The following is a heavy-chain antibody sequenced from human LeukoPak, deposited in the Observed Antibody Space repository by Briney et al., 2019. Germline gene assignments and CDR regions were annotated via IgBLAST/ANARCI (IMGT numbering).Heavy chain of an antibody. CDR2: IYNGENT. Sequence: SETLSLTCTVSGDYISSSSYCWDWIRQPPGKGLEWIGNIYNGENTHYNPSLKTRITMSVDTSKNQFSLKLNSVTAADTGIYYCARHSRSGYIGYENAFDIWGQGTMVTVSS. CDR1: GDYISSSSYC. J-gene: IGHJ3*02. D-gene: IGHD5-12*01. CDR3: ARHSRSGYIGYENAFDI. V-gene: IGHV4-39*01.